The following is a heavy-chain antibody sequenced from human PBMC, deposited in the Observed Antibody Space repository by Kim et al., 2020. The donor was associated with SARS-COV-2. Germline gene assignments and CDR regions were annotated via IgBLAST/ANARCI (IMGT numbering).Heavy chain of an antibody. J-gene: IGHJ4*02. D-gene: IGHD3-16*01. V-gene: IGHV4-38-2*02. CDR3: ASGGSVTPLDY. CDR1: GYSISSGYY. Sequence: SETLSLTCTVSGYSISSGYYWGWIRQPPGKGLEWIGSIYHSGSTYYNPSLKSRVTISVDTSKNQFSLKLSSVTAADTAVYYCASGGSVTPLDYLGQGTLV. CDR2: IYHSGST.